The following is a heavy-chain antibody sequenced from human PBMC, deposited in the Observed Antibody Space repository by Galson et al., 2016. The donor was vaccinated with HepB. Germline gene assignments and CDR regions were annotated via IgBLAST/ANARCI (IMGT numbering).Heavy chain of an antibody. Sequence: QSGAEVKKPGESLKISCKGSGYKFTRYWVAWVRQMPGKGLEWMGIIYPGDSDTRYSPSFQGQVTISVDKSISTAYLQWSSLKASDTAVYYCARCGVMITSGRLIPPNNWFDPWVQVTLVTVSS. CDR2: IYPGDSDT. J-gene: IGHJ5*02. CDR3: ARCGVMITSGRLIPPNNWFDP. V-gene: IGHV5-51*01. D-gene: IGHD3-16*02. CDR1: GYKFTRYW.